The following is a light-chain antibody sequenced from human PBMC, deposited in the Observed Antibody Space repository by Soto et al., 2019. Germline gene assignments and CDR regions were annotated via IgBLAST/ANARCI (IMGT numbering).Light chain of an antibody. Sequence: QSALTQPASVSGSPGQSIPISCTGTRSDIGNYHYVSWYQQHPGKAPKLMIYDVSNRPSGVSNRFSGSKSGNTASLTISGLQAEDEADYYCSSYTTSSTYVFGTGTKLTVL. J-gene: IGLJ1*01. CDR1: RSDIGNYHY. V-gene: IGLV2-14*01. CDR2: DVS. CDR3: SSYTTSSTYV.